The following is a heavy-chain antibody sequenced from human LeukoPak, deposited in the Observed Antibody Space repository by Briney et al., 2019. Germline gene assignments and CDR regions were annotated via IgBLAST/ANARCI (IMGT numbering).Heavy chain of an antibody. J-gene: IGHJ4*02. CDR2: IIPIFGTA. CDR1: GGTFSSYA. Sequence: ASVKVSCKASGGTFSSYAISWVRQAPGQGLEWMGGIIPIFGTANYAQKFQGRVTITADESTSTAYMELSSLRSEDTAVYYCVGGAPNWGFDYWGQGTLVTVSS. CDR3: VGGAPNWGFDY. D-gene: IGHD7-27*01. V-gene: IGHV1-69*13.